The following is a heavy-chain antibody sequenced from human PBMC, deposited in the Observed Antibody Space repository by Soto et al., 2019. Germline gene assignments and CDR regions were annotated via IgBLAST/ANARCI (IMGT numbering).Heavy chain of an antibody. CDR2: ISSSSDTI. Sequence: PGVSLRLSSAASGGNFSSYSMNWFRQAPGKGLEWVSYISSSSDTIYYADSVKGRFTISRDNAKNLLYLQMKSLRAEDTAVYYCARSSTFYDYWGQGTPVTVSS. CDR3: ARSSTFYDY. J-gene: IGHJ4*02. CDR1: GGNFSSYS. V-gene: IGHV3-48*01. D-gene: IGHD6-6*01.